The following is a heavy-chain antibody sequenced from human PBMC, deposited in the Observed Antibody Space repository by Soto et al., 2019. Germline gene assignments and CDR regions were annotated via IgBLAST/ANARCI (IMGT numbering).Heavy chain of an antibody. CDR2: IYYSGST. CDR1: GGSISSSSYY. CDR3: ARDNGREQYYDSSGYWYYFDY. Sequence: SETLSLTCTVSGGSISSSSYYWGWIRQPPGKGLEWIGSIYYSGSTYYNPSLKSRVTISVDTSKNQFSLKLSSVTAADTAVYYCARDNGREQYYDSSGYWYYFDYWGQGILVT. J-gene: IGHJ4*02. D-gene: IGHD3-22*01. V-gene: IGHV4-39*07.